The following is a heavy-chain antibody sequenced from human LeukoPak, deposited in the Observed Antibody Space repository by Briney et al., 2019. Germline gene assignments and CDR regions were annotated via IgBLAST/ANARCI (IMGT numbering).Heavy chain of an antibody. CDR1: GFTFSSYG. D-gene: IGHD4-23*01. J-gene: IGHJ4*02. CDR2: ISYDGSNK. V-gene: IGHV3-30*03. CDR3: ARDGDLDYGGNFPFDY. Sequence: PGRSLRLSCAASGFTFSSYGMHWVRQAPGKGLEWVAVISYDGSNKYYADSVKGRFTISRDNSKNTLYLQMNSLRAEDTAVYYCARDGDLDYGGNFPFDYWGQGTLVTVSS.